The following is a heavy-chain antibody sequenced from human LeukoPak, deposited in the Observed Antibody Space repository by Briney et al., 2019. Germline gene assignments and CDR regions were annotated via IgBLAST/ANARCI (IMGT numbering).Heavy chain of an antibody. CDR1: GFTFSDSS. Sequence: GGSLRLSCAASGFTFSDSSMNWVRQGPGKGLEWLSYISPTSHTLYTDSVKGRFTISRDNAKNSLYLQMNSLKDEDTAVYYCAKDDYIVVVPAAIFEYFQHWGQGTLVTVSS. D-gene: IGHD2-2*01. CDR2: ISPTSHT. CDR3: AKDDYIVVVPAAIFEYFQH. V-gene: IGHV3-69-1*01. J-gene: IGHJ1*01.